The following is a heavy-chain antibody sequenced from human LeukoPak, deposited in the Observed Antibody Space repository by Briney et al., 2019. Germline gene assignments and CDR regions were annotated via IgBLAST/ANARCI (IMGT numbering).Heavy chain of an antibody. J-gene: IGHJ4*02. CDR3: ARDLSSGWYLSSASYYFDY. CDR2: ISSTGSTI. Sequence: GGSLRLSCAASGFTFSNYEMNWVRQAPGKGLEWVSYISSTGSTIYYADSVKGRFTISRDNAKNSLYLQMNSLRAEDTAVYYCARDLSSGWYLSSASYYFDYWGQGTLITVSS. D-gene: IGHD6-19*01. V-gene: IGHV3-48*03. CDR1: GFTFSNYE.